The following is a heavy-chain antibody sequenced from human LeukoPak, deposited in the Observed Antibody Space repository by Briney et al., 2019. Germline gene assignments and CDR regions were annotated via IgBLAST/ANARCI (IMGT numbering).Heavy chain of an antibody. Sequence: SETLSLTCAVYGGSFSGYYWSWIRQPPGKGLEWIGEINHSGSTNYNPSLKSRVPISVDTSKNQFSLKVSSVTAADAAVYYCESGKGSYGYLRLDYWGQGTLVTVSS. J-gene: IGHJ4*02. CDR3: ESGKGSYGYLRLDY. D-gene: IGHD5-18*01. CDR2: INHSGST. CDR1: GGSFSGYY. V-gene: IGHV4-34*01.